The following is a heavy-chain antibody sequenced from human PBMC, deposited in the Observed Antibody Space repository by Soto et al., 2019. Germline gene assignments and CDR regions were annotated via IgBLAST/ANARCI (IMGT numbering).Heavy chain of an antibody. Sequence: PSETLSLTCTVSGGSISSSSYYWGWIRQPPGKGLEWIGSIYYSGSTYYNPSLKSRVTISVDTSKNQFSLKLSSVTAADTAVYYCAGQRGSGSYPNWFDPWGQGTLVTVSS. D-gene: IGHD1-26*01. V-gene: IGHV4-39*01. CDR1: GGSISSSSYY. CDR3: AGQRGSGSYPNWFDP. CDR2: IYYSGST. J-gene: IGHJ5*02.